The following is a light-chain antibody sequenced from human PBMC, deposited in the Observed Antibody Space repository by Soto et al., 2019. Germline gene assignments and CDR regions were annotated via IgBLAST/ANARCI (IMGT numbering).Light chain of an antibody. V-gene: IGKV3-11*01. Sequence: DIVLTQSQATLSLSPGARATLSCRASQSVSSYLAWYQQKPGQAPRLLIYDASNRATGIPARFSGSGSGTDFTLTISSLEPEDFAVYYCQQRSNWITFGQGTRLEIK. CDR1: QSVSSY. CDR3: QQRSNWIT. J-gene: IGKJ5*01. CDR2: DAS.